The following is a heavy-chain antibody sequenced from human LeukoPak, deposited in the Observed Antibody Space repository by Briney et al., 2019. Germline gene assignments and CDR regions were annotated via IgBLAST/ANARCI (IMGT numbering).Heavy chain of an antibody. D-gene: IGHD6-19*01. CDR1: GGSISTYY. CDR2: IYYSGST. Sequence: PSETLSLTCTVSGGSISTYYWSWIRQPPGKGLEWIGYIYYSGSTNYNPSLKSRVSISADTFKNQFSLKLSSVTAADTAVYYCARVTAVAGFTNFDYWGQGTLVTVSS. CDR3: ARVTAVAGFTNFDY. V-gene: IGHV4-59*01. J-gene: IGHJ4*02.